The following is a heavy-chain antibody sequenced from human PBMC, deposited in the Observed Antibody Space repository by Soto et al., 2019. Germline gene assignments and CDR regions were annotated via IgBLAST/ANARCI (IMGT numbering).Heavy chain of an antibody. J-gene: IGHJ4*02. CDR3: AKEEYYDSSGYYYVLDY. V-gene: IGHV3-23*01. D-gene: IGHD3-22*01. CDR1: GFTFSSYA. CDR2: ISGSGGST. Sequence: SCAASGFTFSSYAMSWVRQAPGKGLEWVSAISGSGGSTYYADSVKGRFTISRDNSKNTLYLQMNSLRAEDTAVYYCAKEEYYDSSGYYYVLDYWGQGTLITVSS.